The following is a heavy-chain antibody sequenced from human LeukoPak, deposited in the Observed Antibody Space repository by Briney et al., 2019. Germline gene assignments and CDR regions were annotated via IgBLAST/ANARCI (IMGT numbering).Heavy chain of an antibody. Sequence: EASVKVSCKASGGTFSSYAISWVRQAPGQGLEWMGGIIPIFGTANYAQKFQGRVTITADESTSTAYMELSSLRSEDTAVYYCARSIGPWWGGTYSSSRGYFDYWGQGTLVTVSS. V-gene: IGHV1-69*01. J-gene: IGHJ4*02. CDR1: GGTFSSYA. CDR2: IIPIFGTA. D-gene: IGHD6-13*01. CDR3: ARSIGPWWGGTYSSSRGYFDY.